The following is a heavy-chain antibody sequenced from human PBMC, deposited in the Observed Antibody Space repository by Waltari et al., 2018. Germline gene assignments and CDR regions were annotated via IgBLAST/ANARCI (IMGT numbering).Heavy chain of an antibody. CDR3: ARSGYYDSSGYYWWFDP. J-gene: IGHJ5*02. Sequence: QLQLQESGPGLVKPSETLSLTCTVSGGSISSSNYYWGWIRQPPGKGLEWIGSIYYRGGTYYNPSRKSRVTISVDTSKNQFYLKLNSVTAADTAVHYCARSGYYDSSGYYWWFDPWGQGTLVTVSS. V-gene: IGHV4-39*01. CDR2: IYYRGGT. D-gene: IGHD3-22*01. CDR1: GGSISSSNYY.